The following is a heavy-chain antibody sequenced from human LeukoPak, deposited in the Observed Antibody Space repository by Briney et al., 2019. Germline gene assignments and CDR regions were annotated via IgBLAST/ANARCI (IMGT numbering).Heavy chain of an antibody. Sequence: GGSLRLSCAASEFTFTNNAMHWVRQAPGKGLEWVAIISYDGSNKYYADSVKGRFTISRDNSKNTLYLQMNSLRAEDTAVYYCARERVYNKVGPTRTTRDGYYFDHWGQGTLVTVSS. CDR3: ARERVYNKVGPTRTTRDGYYFDH. V-gene: IGHV3-30-3*01. CDR1: EFTFTNNA. D-gene: IGHD1-26*01. CDR2: ISYDGSNK. J-gene: IGHJ4*02.